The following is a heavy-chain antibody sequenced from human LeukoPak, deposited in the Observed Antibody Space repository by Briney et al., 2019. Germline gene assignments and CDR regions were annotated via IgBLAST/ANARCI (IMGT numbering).Heavy chain of an antibody. CDR2: IYYSGST. CDR1: GGSISSYY. V-gene: IGHV4-59*01. D-gene: IGHD3-10*01. J-gene: IGHJ3*02. CDR3: ATSSYDYGSGNYYSYAFDI. Sequence: SETLSLTCTVSGGSISSYYWSWLRQSPGKGLEWIGYIYYSGSTNYNPSLKSRVTMSVDTSKNQFSLKLSSVTAADTALYYCATSSYDYGSGNYYSYAFDIWGQGTMVTVSS.